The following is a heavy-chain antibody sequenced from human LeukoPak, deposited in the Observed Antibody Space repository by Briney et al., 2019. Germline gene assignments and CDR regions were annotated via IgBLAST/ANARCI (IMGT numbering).Heavy chain of an antibody. CDR2: INNDGSGT. V-gene: IGHV3-74*01. Sequence: GGSLRLSCAASGVTFSDYWMHWVRQAPGKGLVWVARINNDGSGTSYADSVKGRFTISRDNAKNTLDLQMNSLKTEDTAVYYCASPQRGSNNWNYFWGQGTLVTVSS. D-gene: IGHD1-7*01. CDR3: ASPQRGSNNWNYF. J-gene: IGHJ4*02. CDR1: GVTFSDYW.